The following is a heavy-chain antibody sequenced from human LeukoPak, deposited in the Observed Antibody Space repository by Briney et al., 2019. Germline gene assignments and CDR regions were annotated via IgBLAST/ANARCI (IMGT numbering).Heavy chain of an antibody. D-gene: IGHD3-10*01. J-gene: IGHJ4*02. CDR3: ARDRGGIDY. V-gene: IGHV3-66*01. CDR1: GFSVSSNY. CDR2: ILSAGTT. Sequence: GGSLRLSCATSGFSVSSNYMSWVRQAPGKGLEWVSVILSAGTTYYADSVKGRFIISRDNPKNTLFLQMKSLRVEDTAVYYCARDRGGIDYWGQGTLVTVSS.